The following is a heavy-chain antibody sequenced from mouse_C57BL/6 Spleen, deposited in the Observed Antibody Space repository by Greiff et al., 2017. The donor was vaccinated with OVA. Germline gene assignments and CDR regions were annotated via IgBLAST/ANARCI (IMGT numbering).Heavy chain of an antibody. V-gene: IGHV1-22*01. Sequence: VQLQQSGPELVKPGASVKMSCKASGYTFTDYNMHWVKQSHGKSLEWIGYINPNNGGTSYNQKFKGKATLTVNKSSSTAYMELRSLTSEDSAVYYCEREGRGWYFDVWGTGTTVTVSS. J-gene: IGHJ1*03. CDR2: INPNNGGT. CDR3: EREGRGWYFDV. CDR1: GYTFTDYN.